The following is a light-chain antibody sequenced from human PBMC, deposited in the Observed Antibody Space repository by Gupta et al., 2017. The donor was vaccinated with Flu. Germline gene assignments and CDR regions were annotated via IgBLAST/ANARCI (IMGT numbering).Light chain of an antibody. Sequence: GGDNIGAYNVHWYHQRPGRAPVLVVYDDRARPSGIPERFSGSNFPNSATLTIRRVEAGDEGDYYCQVWDSRTDHVVFGGGTKLTVL. V-gene: IGLV3-21*02. CDR1: NIGAYN. J-gene: IGLJ2*01. CDR2: DDR. CDR3: QVWDSRTDHVV.